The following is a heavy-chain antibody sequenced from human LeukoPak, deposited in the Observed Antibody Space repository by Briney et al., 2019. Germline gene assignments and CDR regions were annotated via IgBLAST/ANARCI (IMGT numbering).Heavy chain of an antibody. CDR1: GFTFSSYA. CDR3: AKALGIVVVTAKKDPGAFDY. Sequence: GGSLRLSCAASGFTFSSYAMSWVRQAPGKGLEWVSAISGSGGSTYYADSVKGRFTNSRDNSKNTLYLQMNSLRAEDTAVYYCAKALGIVVVTAKKDPGAFDYWGQGTLVTVSS. V-gene: IGHV3-23*01. J-gene: IGHJ4*02. CDR2: ISGSGGST. D-gene: IGHD2-21*02.